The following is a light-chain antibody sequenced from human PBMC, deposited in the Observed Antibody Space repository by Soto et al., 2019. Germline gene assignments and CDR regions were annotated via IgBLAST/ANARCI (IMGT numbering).Light chain of an antibody. CDR1: SSDIGAYDY. J-gene: IGLJ2*01. CDR2: EVN. Sequence: QSALTQPPSASGSPGQSVTISCTGSSSDIGAYDYVSWYQQFPGKAPKLIIYEVNARPSGVPERFSGSKSGNTASLTVSGLQFEDEADYICSSYAAANNFFVFGGGTKVTVL. V-gene: IGLV2-8*01. CDR3: SSYAAANNFFV.